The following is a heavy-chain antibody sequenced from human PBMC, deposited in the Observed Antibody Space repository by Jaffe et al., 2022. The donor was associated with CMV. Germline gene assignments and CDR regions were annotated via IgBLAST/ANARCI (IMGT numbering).Heavy chain of an antibody. D-gene: IGHD3-22*01. J-gene: IGHJ3*02. CDR3: ATVPGSYYDSSALGAFDI. V-gene: IGHV1-24*01. CDR1: GYTLTELS. Sequence: QVQLVQSGAEVKKPGASVKVSCKVSGYTLTELSMHWVRQAPGKGLEWMGGFDPEDGETIYAQKFQGRVTMTEDTSTDTAYMELSSLRSEDTAVYYCATVPGSYYDSSALGAFDIWGQGTMVTVSS. CDR2: FDPEDGET.